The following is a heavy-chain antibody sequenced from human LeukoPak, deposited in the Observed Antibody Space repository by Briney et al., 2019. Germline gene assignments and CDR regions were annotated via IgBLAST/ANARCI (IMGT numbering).Heavy chain of an antibody. D-gene: IGHD3-10*01. CDR3: ARWAFAIAGGFDY. J-gene: IGHJ4*02. V-gene: IGHV3-11*04. Sequence: GRSLRLSCAASGFTFSDYYMSRIRQAPGKGLEWVSYISSSGSTIYHADSVKGRFTISRDNAKNSLYLQMNSLRAEDTAVYYCARWAFAIAGGFDYWGQGTLVTVSS. CDR1: GFTFSDYY. CDR2: ISSSGSTI.